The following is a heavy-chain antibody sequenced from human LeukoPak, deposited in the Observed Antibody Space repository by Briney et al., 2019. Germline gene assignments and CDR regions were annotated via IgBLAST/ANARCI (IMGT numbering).Heavy chain of an antibody. V-gene: IGHV3-7*03. CDR3: ARVYSSSSGKNAFDI. J-gene: IGHJ3*02. Sequence: GGSLRLSCAASGFSFNNYWMSWVRQAPGKGLEWVANIKQDGGNERYYVDSVKGRFTISRDNAKNSLYLQMNSLRAEDTAVYYCARVYSSSSGKNAFDIWGQGTMVTVSS. D-gene: IGHD6-6*01. CDR2: IKQDGGNER. CDR1: GFSFNNYW.